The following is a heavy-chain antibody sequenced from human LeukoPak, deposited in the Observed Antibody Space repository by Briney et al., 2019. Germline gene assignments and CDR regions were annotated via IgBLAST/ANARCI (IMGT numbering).Heavy chain of an antibody. CDR2: IWYDGSNK. Sequence: GRSLRPSCAVSGFTFSSYGMHWVRQAPGKGLEWVAVIWYDGSNKYYADSVKGRFTISRDNAKNSLYLQMNSLGAEDTAVYYCARALHGHSYGDNWGQGTLVTVSS. V-gene: IGHV3-33*01. CDR1: GFTFSSYG. J-gene: IGHJ4*02. CDR3: ARALHGHSYGDN. D-gene: IGHD5-18*01.